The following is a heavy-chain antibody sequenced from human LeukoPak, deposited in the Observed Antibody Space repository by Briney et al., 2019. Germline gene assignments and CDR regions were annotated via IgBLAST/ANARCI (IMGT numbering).Heavy chain of an antibody. CDR1: GFTFSSYG. D-gene: IGHD1-14*01. CDR3: ARETSSPSYYGMDV. J-gene: IGHJ6*02. CDR2: IWYDGSNK. Sequence: GGSLRLSRAASGFTFSSYGMHWVRQAPGKGLEWVAVIWYDGSNKYYADSVKGRFTISRDNSKNTLYLQMNSLRAEDTAVYYCARETSSPSYYGMDVWGQGTTVTVSS. V-gene: IGHV3-33*01.